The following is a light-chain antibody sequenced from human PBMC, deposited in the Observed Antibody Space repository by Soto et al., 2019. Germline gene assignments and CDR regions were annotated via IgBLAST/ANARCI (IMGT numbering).Light chain of an antibody. V-gene: IGLV2-8*01. Sequence: QSALTQPPPASGPPGQSVTVSCTGTSSDVGGYNYVSWYQQHPDKAPKLMIYDVNQRPSGVPDRFSGSKSGNTASLTVSGLQAEDEADYYCSSYAGTHVVFGTGTKVTVL. CDR1: SSDVGGYNY. CDR2: DVN. J-gene: IGLJ1*01. CDR3: SSYAGTHVV.